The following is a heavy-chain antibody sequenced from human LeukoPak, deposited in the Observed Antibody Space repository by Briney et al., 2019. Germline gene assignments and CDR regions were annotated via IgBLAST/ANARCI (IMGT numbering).Heavy chain of an antibody. Sequence: GASVKVSCKASGYTFTSYGISWVRQAPGQGLEWMGWISACNGNTNYAQKLQGRVTMTTDTSTSTAYMELRSLRSDDTAVYYCARVDVLRFLEWSYGVPWGQGTLVTVSS. CDR2: ISACNGNT. V-gene: IGHV1-18*01. CDR3: ARVDVLRFLEWSYGVP. D-gene: IGHD3-3*01. J-gene: IGHJ5*02. CDR1: GYTFTSYG.